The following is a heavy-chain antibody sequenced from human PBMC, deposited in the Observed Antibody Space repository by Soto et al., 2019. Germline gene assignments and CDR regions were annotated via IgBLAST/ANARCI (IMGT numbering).Heavy chain of an antibody. Sequence: QVLLVESGGGVVQPGRSLRLSCAASRFTFSSHAMHWVRQAPGKGLEWVAVISYDGSSKYYADSVTGRFTISRDNSKNTLYLQMNSLRAEDTAVYYCARDAYDSSGYLFDYWGQGTLVTVSS. CDR2: ISYDGSSK. V-gene: IGHV3-30-3*01. D-gene: IGHD3-22*01. J-gene: IGHJ4*02. CDR1: RFTFSSHA. CDR3: ARDAYDSSGYLFDY.